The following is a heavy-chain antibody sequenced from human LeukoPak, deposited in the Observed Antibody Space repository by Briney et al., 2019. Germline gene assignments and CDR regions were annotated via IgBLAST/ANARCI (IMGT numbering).Heavy chain of an antibody. CDR1: GFTLSDYY. CDR2: ISSSSRGI. V-gene: IGHV3-11*01. CDR3: ARWEWEQPFGDV. Sequence: PGGSLRLSCAASGFTLSDYYMSWIRQAPGQGLEWISYISSSSRGIYYADSVKGRFTTSRDNAKNSLYLQMNSLRVDDSAVYYCARWEWEQPFGDVWGQGTMVTVSS. D-gene: IGHD1/OR15-1a*01. J-gene: IGHJ3*01.